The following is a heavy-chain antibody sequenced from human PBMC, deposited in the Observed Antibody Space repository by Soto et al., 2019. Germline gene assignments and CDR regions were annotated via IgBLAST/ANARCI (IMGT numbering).Heavy chain of an antibody. CDR2: INAGNGNT. D-gene: IGHD6-13*01. V-gene: IGHV1-3*01. J-gene: IGHJ6*02. CDR3: ARGDDLHGSSWYFRSGHGMDV. Sequence: ASVKVSCKASGYTFTSYAMHWVRQAPGQRLEWMGWINAGNGNTKYSQKFQGRVTITRDTSASTAYMELSSLRSEDTAVYYCARGDDLHGSSWYFRSGHGMDVWGQGTTVTVSS. CDR1: GYTFTSYA.